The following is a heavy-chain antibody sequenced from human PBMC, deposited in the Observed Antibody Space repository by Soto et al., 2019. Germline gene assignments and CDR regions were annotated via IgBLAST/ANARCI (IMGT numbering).Heavy chain of an antibody. CDR1: GFTFISHW. Sequence: PWGSLRLSCAASGFTFISHWIHSFRQSPVKWRVWVSRIESDGSSTNYADSVKGRFTVSRDNAKNTLYLQMNSLRAEDTAVYYCARDRADPIGDYHPLFDSWGQGTLVTVSS. V-gene: IGHV3-74*01. CDR2: IESDGSST. D-gene: IGHD2-21*01. J-gene: IGHJ4*02. CDR3: ARDRADPIGDYHPLFDS.